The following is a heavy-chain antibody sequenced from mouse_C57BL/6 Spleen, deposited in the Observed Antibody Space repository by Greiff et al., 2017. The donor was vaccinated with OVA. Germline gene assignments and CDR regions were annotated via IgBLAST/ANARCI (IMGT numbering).Heavy chain of an antibody. J-gene: IGHJ2*01. CDR1: GYAFSSYW. D-gene: IGHD1-1*01. CDR2: IYPGDGDT. CDR3: ARYPDYYGSSYFDD. V-gene: IGHV1-80*01. Sequence: QVQLQQSGAELVKPGASVKISCKASGYAFSSYWMNWVKQRPGTGLEWIGQIYPGDGDTNYNGKFKGKATLTADKSSSTAYMQLSSLTSEDSAVDFGARYPDYYGSSYFDDWGQGTTLTVSA.